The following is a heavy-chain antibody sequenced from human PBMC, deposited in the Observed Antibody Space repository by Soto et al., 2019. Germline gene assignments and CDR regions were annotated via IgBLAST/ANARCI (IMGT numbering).Heavy chain of an antibody. V-gene: IGHV4-4*02. Sequence: PSETWSLTCVVSGGSISSSAWWSWVRQSPGQGLEWIGEIVHSGSTNYNPSLTSRVAISVDKSNNQFSLILTSVTAADTAVYYCARERSGRYRWYDSWGQGTLVTVSS. CDR2: IVHSGST. CDR3: ARERSGRYRWYDS. J-gene: IGHJ5*01. D-gene: IGHD1-26*01. CDR1: GGSISSSAW.